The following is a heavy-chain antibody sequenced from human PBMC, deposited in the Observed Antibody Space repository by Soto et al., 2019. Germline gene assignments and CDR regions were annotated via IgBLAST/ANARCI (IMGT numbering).Heavy chain of an antibody. D-gene: IGHD3-3*01. CDR1: GYTFTSYA. CDR3: ARDRWNDFWSGYSYYFDS. CDR2: INAGNGNT. V-gene: IGHV1-3*01. J-gene: IGHJ4*02. Sequence: ASVKVSCKASGYTFTSYAMHWVRQAPGQRLEWMGWINAGNGNTKYSQKFQGRVTITRDTSASTAYMELSSLRSEDTAVYYCARDRWNDFWSGYSYYFDSWGQGNLVTVSS.